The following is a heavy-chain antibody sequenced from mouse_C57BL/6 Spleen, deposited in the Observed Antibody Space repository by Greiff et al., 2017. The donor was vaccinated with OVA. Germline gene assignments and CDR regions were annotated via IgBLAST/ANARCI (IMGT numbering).Heavy chain of an antibody. CDR2: IDPSDSYT. V-gene: IGHV1-50*01. CDR3: ARPLLTTVASYAMDY. Sequence: QVQLQQPGAELVKPGASVKLSCKASGYTFTSYWMQWVKQRPGQGLEWIGEIDPSDSYTNYNQKFKGKATVTVDTSSSTAYMQLSSLTSEDSAVYYCARPLLTTVASYAMDYWGQGTSVTVSS. D-gene: IGHD1-1*01. J-gene: IGHJ4*01. CDR1: GYTFTSYW.